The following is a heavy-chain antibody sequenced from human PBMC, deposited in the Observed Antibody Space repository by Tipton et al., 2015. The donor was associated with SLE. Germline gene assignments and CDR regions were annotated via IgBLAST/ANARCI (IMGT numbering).Heavy chain of an antibody. D-gene: IGHD6-6*01. CDR3: ARGDSSAGAFDI. CDR2: IWYDGSNK. Sequence: SLRLSCAASEISFSIYDMSWVRQAPGKGLEWVAVIWYDGSNKYYADSVKGRFTISRDNSKNTLYLQMNSLRAEDTAVYYCARGDSSAGAFDIWGQGTMVTVSS. J-gene: IGHJ3*02. V-gene: IGHV3-33*08. CDR1: EISFSIYD.